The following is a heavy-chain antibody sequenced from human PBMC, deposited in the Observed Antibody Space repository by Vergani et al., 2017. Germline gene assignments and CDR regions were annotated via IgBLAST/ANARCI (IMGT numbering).Heavy chain of an antibody. CDR2: ICHTEDT. D-gene: IGHD2-2*02. Sequence: VQLQESCPGLVKPPGTLSPTFAVSGDSISRTHCWTWVRQPPGRGLEWIGEICHTEDTKYSPSLKSRLTVSVDESRDLLSLRLDSVTAADTAVDYCPTFCYRHCGYYLDDWGQGILVTVSS. CDR1: GDSISRTHC. V-gene: IGHV4-4*03. J-gene: IGHJ4*02. CDR3: PTFCYRHCGYYLDD.